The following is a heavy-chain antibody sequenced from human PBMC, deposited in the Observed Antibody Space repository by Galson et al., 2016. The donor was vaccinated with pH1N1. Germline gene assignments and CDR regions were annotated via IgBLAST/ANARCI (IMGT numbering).Heavy chain of an antibody. CDR3: ARDAAHSGTYYVAFDT. Sequence: TLSLTCTVSGGSINSDNYYWSWIRQPAGKGLEWIGRIYPSGGTNYNPSLTSRVTISVDTSKNQFSLKLRSVTAADTAVYYCARDAAHSGTYYVAFDTWGQGTIVTVSS. J-gene: IGHJ3*02. CDR1: GGSINSDNYY. V-gene: IGHV4-61*02. D-gene: IGHD1-26*01. CDR2: IYPSGGT.